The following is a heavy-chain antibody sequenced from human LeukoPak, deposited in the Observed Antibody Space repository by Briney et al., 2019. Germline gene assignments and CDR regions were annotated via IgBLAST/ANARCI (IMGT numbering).Heavy chain of an antibody. CDR1: GFTFSDYY. V-gene: IGHV3-11*01. J-gene: IGHJ3*02. CDR3: ARRAIQLKPNDAFDI. D-gene: IGHD5-18*01. Sequence: GGSLRLSCAASGFTFSDYYMSWIRQAPGKGLEWVSYISSSGSTIYYADSVKGRFTISRDNAKNSLYLQMNSLRAEDTAVYYCARRAIQLKPNDAFDIWGQGTMVTVSS. CDR2: ISSSGSTI.